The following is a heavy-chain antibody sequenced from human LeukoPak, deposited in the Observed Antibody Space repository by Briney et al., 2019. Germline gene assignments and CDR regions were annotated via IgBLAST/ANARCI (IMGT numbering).Heavy chain of an antibody. Sequence: SETLSLTCTVSGGSISSPSYYWGWIRQPPGKGLEWIGSISYYGTAYPDPSLKSRVTISIDTSRSRFSLKLSSVTAADTAMYYCARLGIPASGKRYFDSWGQGILVTVSS. J-gene: IGHJ4*02. D-gene: IGHD6-13*01. CDR2: ISYYGTA. CDR1: GGSISSPSYY. CDR3: ARLGIPASGKRYFDS. V-gene: IGHV4-39*01.